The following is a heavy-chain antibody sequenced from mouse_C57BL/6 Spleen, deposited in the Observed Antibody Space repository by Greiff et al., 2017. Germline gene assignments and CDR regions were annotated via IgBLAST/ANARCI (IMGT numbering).Heavy chain of an antibody. CDR2: ISSGGSYT. Sequence: VQLKESGGDLVKPGGSLKLSCAASGFTFSSYGMSWVRQTPDKRLEWVATISSGGSYTYYPDSVKGRFTISRDNAKNTLYLQMSSLKSEDTAMYYCARGDYSYYWGQGTTLTLSS. CDR3: ARGDYSYY. V-gene: IGHV5-6*01. CDR1: GFTFSSYG. J-gene: IGHJ2*01.